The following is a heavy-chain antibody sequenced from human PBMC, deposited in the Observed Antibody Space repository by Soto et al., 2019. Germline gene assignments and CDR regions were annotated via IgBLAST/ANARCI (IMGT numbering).Heavy chain of an antibody. CDR2: IIPNSGGA. Sequence: ASVKVSCKASGYTFTGYYMHWVRQAPGQGLEWMGWIIPNSGGANYAQKFQGRVTITADKSTSTAYMELSSLRSEDTAVYYCTRADGDYDYSFDYWGQGTLVTVSS. D-gene: IGHD4-17*01. J-gene: IGHJ4*02. V-gene: IGHV1-2*02. CDR3: TRADGDYDYSFDY. CDR1: GYTFTGYY.